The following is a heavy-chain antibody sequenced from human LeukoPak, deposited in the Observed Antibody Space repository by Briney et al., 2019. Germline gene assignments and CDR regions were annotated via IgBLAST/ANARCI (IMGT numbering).Heavy chain of an antibody. CDR2: INHSGST. CDR1: GGSISSSNW. CDR3: ARGYTFDY. Sequence: SETLSLTCAVSGGSISSSNWWSWVRQPPGKGLEWIGEINHSGSTNYNPSLKSRVTISVDTSKNQFSLKLSSVTAADTAVYYCARGYTFDYWGQGTLVTVSS. V-gene: IGHV4-4*02. J-gene: IGHJ4*02. D-gene: IGHD5-24*01.